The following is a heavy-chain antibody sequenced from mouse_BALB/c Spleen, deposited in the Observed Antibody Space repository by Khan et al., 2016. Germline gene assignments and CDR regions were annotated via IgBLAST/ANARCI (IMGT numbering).Heavy chain of an antibody. CDR2: ISCYNGAT. Sequence: LVKTGASVKISCKASGYSFTGYYIHWVKQSPGKGLEWIGYISCYNGATNYNEKFKGKATLTVDTSSSTAYMQFNSLTSEDSAVXYCARCDYDGYYARDYWGQGTLVTVSS. CDR3: ARCDYDGYYARDY. J-gene: IGHJ4*01. D-gene: IGHD2-4*01. CDR1: GYSFTGYY. V-gene: IGHV1S34*01.